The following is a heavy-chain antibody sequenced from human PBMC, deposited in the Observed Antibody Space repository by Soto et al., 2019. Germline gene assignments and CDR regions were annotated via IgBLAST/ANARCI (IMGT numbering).Heavy chain of an antibody. CDR1: GFTFSNYG. Sequence: GGSLRLSCAASGFTFSNYGMHWVRQAPGKGLEWVAVISYDGSNKYYADSVKGRFTISRDNSKNTLYLQMNSLRAEDTAVYYCAKDLGSGSYLFDAFDIWGQGTMVTVS. CDR3: AKDLGSGSYLFDAFDI. V-gene: IGHV3-30*18. J-gene: IGHJ3*02. CDR2: ISYDGSNK. D-gene: IGHD1-26*01.